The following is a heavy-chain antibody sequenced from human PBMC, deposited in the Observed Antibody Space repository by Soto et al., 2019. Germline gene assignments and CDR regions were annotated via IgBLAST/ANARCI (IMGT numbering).Heavy chain of an antibody. Sequence: VGSLRLSCAASGFTFSSYSMNWVRQAPGKGLEWVSSISSSSSYIYYADSVKGRFTISRDNAKNSLYLQMNSLRAEDTAVYYCARDLRRPEYGMDVWGQGTTVTVSS. CDR3: ARDLRRPEYGMDV. V-gene: IGHV3-21*01. J-gene: IGHJ6*02. CDR2: ISSSSSYI. CDR1: GFTFSSYS.